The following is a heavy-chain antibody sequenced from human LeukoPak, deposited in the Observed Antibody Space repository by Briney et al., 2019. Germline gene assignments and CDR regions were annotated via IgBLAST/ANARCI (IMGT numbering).Heavy chain of an antibody. V-gene: IGHV3-7*01. CDR3: ARALDV. CDR2: IKQDGSQK. Sequence: GGSLRLSCVASGFTFGNYWMHWVRQALGKGLEWVATIKQDGSQKNYVDSVKGRFTISRDNAKNSLYLQMNSLRVEDTAVYYCARALDVWGQGTTVTVSS. CDR1: GFTFGNYW. J-gene: IGHJ6*02.